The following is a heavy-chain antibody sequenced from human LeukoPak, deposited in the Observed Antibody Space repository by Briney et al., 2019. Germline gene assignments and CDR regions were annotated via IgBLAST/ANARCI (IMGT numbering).Heavy chain of an antibody. J-gene: IGHJ2*01. Sequence: ASVKVSCKASGYTFTSYGISWVRQAPGQGLEWMGWISAYNGITNYAQKLQGRVTMTTDTSTSTAYMELRSLRSDDTAVYYCARDGLDIVVVPAAIPDWYFDLWGRDTLVTVSS. CDR3: ARDGLDIVVVPAAIPDWYFDL. CDR1: GYTFTSYG. V-gene: IGHV1-18*01. D-gene: IGHD2-2*02. CDR2: ISAYNGIT.